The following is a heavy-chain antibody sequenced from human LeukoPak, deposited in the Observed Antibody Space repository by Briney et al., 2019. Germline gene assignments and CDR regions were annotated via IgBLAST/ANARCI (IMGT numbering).Heavy chain of an antibody. Sequence: GGSLRLSCAASGFTFSSYEMNWVRQAPGKGLEWVSYISSSGSAIYYADSVKGRFTISRDNAKNSLYLQMNSLRAEDTAVYYCAELGITMIGGVWGKGTTVTVSS. J-gene: IGHJ6*04. V-gene: IGHV3-48*03. CDR2: ISSSGSAI. D-gene: IGHD3-10*02. CDR1: GFTFSSYE. CDR3: AELGITMIGGV.